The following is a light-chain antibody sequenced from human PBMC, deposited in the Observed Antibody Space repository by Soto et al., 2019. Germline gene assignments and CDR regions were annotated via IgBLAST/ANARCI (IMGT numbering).Light chain of an antibody. V-gene: IGLV4-69*01. J-gene: IGLJ2*01. CDR2: LNSDGSH. Sequence: QPVLTQSPSASASLGASVKLTCTLSSGHSNYVIAWHQQQPEKGPRYLMKLNSDGSHSKGDGIPDRFSGSSSGAERYLTIYSLQSEDEADYYCQTWDTGIRVFGGGTKLTVL. CDR1: SGHSNYV. CDR3: QTWDTGIRV.